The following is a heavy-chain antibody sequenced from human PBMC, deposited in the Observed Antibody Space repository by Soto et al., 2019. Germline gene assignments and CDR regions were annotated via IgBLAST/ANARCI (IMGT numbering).Heavy chain of an antibody. V-gene: IGHV3-72*01. CDR1: GFTFSDHY. J-gene: IGHJ4*02. CDR3: IVLGSGNDFGAA. D-gene: IGHD3-10*01. CDR2: SKNKADSYTT. Sequence: EVQLVESGGGLVQPGGSLRLSCAASGFTFSDHYMDWVRQAPGKGLEWVGRSKNKADSYTTEYAASVKGRFTISRDGSKNELFLQMNSLKTEETAVYYCIVLGSGNDFGAAWGQGILVTVSS.